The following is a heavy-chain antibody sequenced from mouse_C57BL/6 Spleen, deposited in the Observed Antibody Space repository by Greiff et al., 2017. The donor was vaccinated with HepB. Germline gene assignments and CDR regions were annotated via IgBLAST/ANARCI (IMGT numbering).Heavy chain of an antibody. V-gene: IGHV14-1*01. CDR3: TTPHYYGSSYGYFDV. CDR2: IDPEDGDT. CDR1: GFNIKDYY. D-gene: IGHD1-1*01. J-gene: IGHJ1*03. Sequence: VQLQQSGAELVRPGASVKLSCTASGFNIKDYYMHWVKQRPEQGLEWIGRIDPEDGDTEYAPKFQGKATMTADTSSNTAYLQLSSLTSEDTAVYYCTTPHYYGSSYGYFDVWGTGTTVTVSS.